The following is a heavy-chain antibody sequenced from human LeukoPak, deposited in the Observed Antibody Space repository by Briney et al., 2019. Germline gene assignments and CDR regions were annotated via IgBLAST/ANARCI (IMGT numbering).Heavy chain of an antibody. Sequence: SETLSLTCAVYGGSFSGYYWSWIRQPPGKGLEWIGEINHSGSTNYNPSLKSRVTISVDTSTNQFSLKLSSVTAADTAVYYCARPFRGGVPAANSYYYMDVWGKGTTVTVSS. D-gene: IGHD2-2*01. CDR3: ARPFRGGVPAANSYYYMDV. CDR2: INHSGST. V-gene: IGHV4-34*01. J-gene: IGHJ6*03. CDR1: GGSFSGYY.